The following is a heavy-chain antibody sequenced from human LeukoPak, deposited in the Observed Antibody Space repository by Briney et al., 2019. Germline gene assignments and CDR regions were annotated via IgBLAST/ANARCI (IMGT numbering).Heavy chain of an antibody. Sequence: GGSLRLSCAASGLTFSSYWMSWVRQAPGKGLEWVASIERDGSVKYYVGSVKGRFTISRDNAENSLFLQMNNLRADDTAMYYCARPSILGPDTDYWGRGTLVTVSS. CDR3: ARPSILGPDTDY. V-gene: IGHV3-7*01. J-gene: IGHJ4*02. D-gene: IGHD3-9*01. CDR1: GLTFSSYW. CDR2: IERDGSVK.